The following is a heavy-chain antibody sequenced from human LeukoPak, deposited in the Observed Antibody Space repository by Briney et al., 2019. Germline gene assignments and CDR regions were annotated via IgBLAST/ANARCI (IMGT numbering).Heavy chain of an antibody. CDR2: INPNSGGT. V-gene: IGHV1-2*04. Sequence: ASVKVSCKASVYTFTGYYMHWVRQAPGQGLEWMGWINPNSGGTNYAQKFQGWVTMTRDTSISTAYMELSRLRSDDTAVYYCARGARRFGESYPYYWGQGTLVTVSS. CDR3: ARGARRFGESYPYY. J-gene: IGHJ4*02. CDR1: VYTFTGYY. D-gene: IGHD3-10*01.